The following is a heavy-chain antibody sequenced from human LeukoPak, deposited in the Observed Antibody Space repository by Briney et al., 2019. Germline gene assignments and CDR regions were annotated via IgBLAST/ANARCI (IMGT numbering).Heavy chain of an antibody. Sequence: SETLSLTCTVSGYSISSGYYWGWIRQPPGKGLEWIGSIYHSGSTYYNPSLKSRVTISVDTSKNQFSLKLSSVTAADTAVYYCARDGGVGAIGYFDYGGQGTLVTVSS. CDR1: GYSISSGYY. D-gene: IGHD1-26*01. CDR2: IYHSGST. V-gene: IGHV4-38-2*02. CDR3: ARDGGVGAIGYFDY. J-gene: IGHJ4*02.